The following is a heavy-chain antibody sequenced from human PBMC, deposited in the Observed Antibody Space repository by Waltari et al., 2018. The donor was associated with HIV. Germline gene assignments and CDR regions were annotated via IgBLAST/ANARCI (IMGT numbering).Heavy chain of an antibody. V-gene: IGHV3-15*04. Sequence: EVQLVESGGDLVKPGGSLRLACAVSGITLKNAWLSWVRQAPGKGLQWLGHIESRADGGTRDYAASVSGRFIISTDDLNNTLFLQMNKLKVEDTALYYCSTFEMGSSRDFWGQVTLVTVSS. D-gene: IGHD1-26*01. CDR3: STFEMGSSRDF. CDR2: IESRADGGTR. J-gene: IGHJ4*02. CDR1: GITLKNAW.